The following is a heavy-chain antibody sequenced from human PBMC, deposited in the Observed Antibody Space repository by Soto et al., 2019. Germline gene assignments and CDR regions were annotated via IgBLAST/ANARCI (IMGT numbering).Heavy chain of an antibody. CDR2: LYYGRSA. D-gene: IGHD3-22*01. J-gene: IGHJ4*02. V-gene: IGHV4-59*01. CDR3: ALRSMAVVPEY. CDR1: GDSISSYY. Sequence: QVQLQESGPGLVKPSETLSLTCAVSGDSISSYYCMWIRQPPGKGLESIGYLYYGRSANYNPSLKSRVTFSGDTSTNQCSLTLSSMTAADTAVYYCALRSMAVVPEYWGQGTLVTVSS.